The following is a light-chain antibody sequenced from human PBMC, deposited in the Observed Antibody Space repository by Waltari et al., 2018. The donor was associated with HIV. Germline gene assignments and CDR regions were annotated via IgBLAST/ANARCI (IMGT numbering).Light chain of an antibody. V-gene: IGKV1-39*01. CDR3: QQSYSSPLT. Sequence: DIQMTQSPSPLSASVGDSVSITCRARQTVTNKVNWYQQKPGKAPQLLIYDASTLQSGVPSRFRGGGSGTDFTLTITSLQPDDFATYFCQQSYSSPLTFGPGTKLDIK. CDR1: QTVTNK. J-gene: IGKJ3*01. CDR2: DAS.